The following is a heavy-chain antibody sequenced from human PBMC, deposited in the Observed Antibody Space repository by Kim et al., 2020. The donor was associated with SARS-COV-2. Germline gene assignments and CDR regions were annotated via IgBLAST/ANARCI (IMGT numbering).Heavy chain of an antibody. D-gene: IGHD2-21*02. Sequence: YADCVKGQFTISRNKAKNTLYLEMSGLRAEDAAVYYCGRELADCVGDCLSRWGQGTLVTVSS. CDR3: GRELADCVGDCLSR. V-gene: IGHV3-74*01. J-gene: IGHJ4*02.